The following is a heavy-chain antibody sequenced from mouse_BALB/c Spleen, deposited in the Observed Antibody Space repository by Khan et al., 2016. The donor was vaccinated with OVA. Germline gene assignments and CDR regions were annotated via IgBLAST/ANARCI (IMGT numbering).Heavy chain of an antibody. Sequence: EVELVESGPGLVKPSQSLSLTCTVTGYSITSDYAWNWIRQFPGNKLEWMGYITYSGSTSYNPSLKSRISITRDTSKNQFFLQLNSVTTDDTATYFCARRSVWGAGTTVTVSS. V-gene: IGHV3-2*02. CDR3: ARRSV. J-gene: IGHJ1*01. CDR1: GYSITSDYA. CDR2: ITYSGST.